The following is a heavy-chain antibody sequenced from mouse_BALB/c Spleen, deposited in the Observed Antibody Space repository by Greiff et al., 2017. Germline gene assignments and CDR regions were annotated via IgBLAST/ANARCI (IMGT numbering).Heavy chain of an antibody. D-gene: IGHD2-3*01. CDR3: AGLGGYYAAWFAY. Sequence: EVKLVESGGGLVKPGGSLKLSCAASGFTFSSYYMSWVRQTPEKRLELVAAINSNGGSTYYPDTVKGRFTISRDNAKNTLYLQMSSLKSEDTALYYCAGLGGYYAAWFAYWGQGTLVTVSA. V-gene: IGHV5-6-2*01. CDR2: INSNGGST. CDR1: GFTFSSYY. J-gene: IGHJ3*01.